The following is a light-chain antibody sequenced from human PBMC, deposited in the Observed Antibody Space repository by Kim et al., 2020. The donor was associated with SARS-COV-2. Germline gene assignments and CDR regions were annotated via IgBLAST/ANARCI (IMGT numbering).Light chain of an antibody. CDR3: QHFSGYPLT. Sequence: ASVGDRVTITCRASQGISSALAWYQQTPGKAPQLLIFDASILQTGVPSRFGGSGSGTDFTLSISSLQPEDFATYYCQHFSGYPLTFGGGTKVDIK. CDR2: DAS. CDR1: QGISSA. J-gene: IGKJ4*01. V-gene: IGKV1-13*02.